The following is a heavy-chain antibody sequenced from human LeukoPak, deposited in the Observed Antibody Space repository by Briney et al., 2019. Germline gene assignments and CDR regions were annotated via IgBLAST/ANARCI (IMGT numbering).Heavy chain of an antibody. V-gene: IGHV3-48*03. CDR3: AKAPVTTCRGAYCYPFDY. Sequence: GGSLRLSCAAPGFTFSSYEMDWVRQAPGKGLEWVSYISSSGSTIYYADSVKGRFTISRDNAKNSLYLQMNSLRAEDTAVYYCAKAPVTTCRGAYCYPFDYWGQGTLVTVSS. J-gene: IGHJ4*02. CDR1: GFTFSSYE. CDR2: ISSSGSTI. D-gene: IGHD2-21*01.